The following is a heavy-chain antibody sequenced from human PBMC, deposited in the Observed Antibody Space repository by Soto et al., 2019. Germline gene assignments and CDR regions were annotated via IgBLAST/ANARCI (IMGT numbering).Heavy chain of an antibody. CDR1: GFTFTDNW. CDR2: INGDGSGT. CDR3: VRGAIPTISSAASYTYFDH. V-gene: IGHV3-74*01. D-gene: IGHD3-10*01. Sequence: EVQLVQSGGGLVQPGGSLRLSCAASGFTFTDNWMRWVRQAPGKGLVCVARINGDGSGTDYADSVKGRFTISRDNARNTLYLPMNNLRAEDTAVYYCVRGAIPTISSAASYTYFDHWGQGTLVTVSS. J-gene: IGHJ4*02.